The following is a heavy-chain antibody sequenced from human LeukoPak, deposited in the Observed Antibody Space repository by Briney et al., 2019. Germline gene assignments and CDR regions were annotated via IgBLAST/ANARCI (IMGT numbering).Heavy chain of an antibody. CDR3: ARGQSGYDPYYYYYMDV. V-gene: IGHV4-59*13. CDR2: IYYSGST. CDR1: GGSFSGYY. D-gene: IGHD5-12*01. J-gene: IGHJ6*03. Sequence: PSETLSLTCAVYGGSFSGYYWSWIRQPPGKGLEWIGYIYYSGSTNYNPSLKSRVTISVDTSKNQFSLKLSSVTAADTAVYYCARGQSGYDPYYYYYMDVWGKGTTVTVSS.